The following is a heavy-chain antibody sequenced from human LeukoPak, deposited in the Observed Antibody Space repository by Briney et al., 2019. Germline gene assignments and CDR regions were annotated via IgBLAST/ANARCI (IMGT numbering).Heavy chain of an antibody. D-gene: IGHD2-21*02. J-gene: IGHJ6*02. CDR3: ARAMVWGRGVEECGGDCYSDREDYYYGMDV. Sequence: SQTLSLTCTVSGGSISSGGYYWSWIRQHPGKGLEWIGYIYYSGSTYYNPSLKSRVTISVDTSKNQFSLKLSSVTAADTAVYYCARAMVWGRGVEECGGDCYSDREDYYYGMDVWGQGTTVTVSS. CDR2: IYYSGST. CDR1: GGSISSGGYY. V-gene: IGHV4-31*03.